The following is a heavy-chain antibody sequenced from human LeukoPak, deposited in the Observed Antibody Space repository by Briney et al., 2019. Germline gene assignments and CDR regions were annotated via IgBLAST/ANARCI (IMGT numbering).Heavy chain of an antibody. CDR2: IHHSGST. CDR1: AYSISSGSY. CDR3: ARASSRAFDY. Sequence: PSETLSLTCTVSAYSISSGSYWGWIRQPPGKGLEWIGSIHHSGSTYYNPSLKSRVTISVDTSKNQLSLKLSSVTAADTAVYYCARASSRAFDYWGQGTLVTVSS. J-gene: IGHJ4*02. V-gene: IGHV4-38-2*02.